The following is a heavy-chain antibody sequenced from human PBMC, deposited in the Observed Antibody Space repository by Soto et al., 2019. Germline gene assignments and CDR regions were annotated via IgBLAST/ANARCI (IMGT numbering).Heavy chain of an antibody. J-gene: IGHJ6*02. CDR3: AREIPRYGMDV. CDR2: IKQDGSEK. Sequence: PGGSLRLSCVVSGFTFSSYWMSWVRQAPGKGLEWVANIKQDGSEKYYVDSVKGRFTISRDNAKNSLYLQMNSLRAEDTAVYYCAREIPRYGMDVWGQGTTVTVSS. V-gene: IGHV3-7*01. CDR1: GFTFSSYW.